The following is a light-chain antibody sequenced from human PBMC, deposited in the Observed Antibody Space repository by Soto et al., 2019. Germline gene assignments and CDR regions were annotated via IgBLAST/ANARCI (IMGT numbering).Light chain of an antibody. CDR1: QSVSSW. CDR3: QQYNSYWT. CDR2: DAS. V-gene: IGKV1-5*01. J-gene: IGKJ1*01. Sequence: IPLTQSPSSHSASVGDRVTLTCRASQSVSSWLAWYQQKPGKAPKPLISDASSSESGVPSRFSGSGSGTEFTLTISSLQPDDFATYYCQQYNSYWTFGQGSKVDIK.